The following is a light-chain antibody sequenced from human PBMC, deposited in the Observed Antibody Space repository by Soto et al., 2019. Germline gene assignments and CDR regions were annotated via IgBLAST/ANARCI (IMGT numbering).Light chain of an antibody. CDR1: QSVGTW. V-gene: IGKV1-5*01. Sequence: DIPMTQSPSTLSASVGDTVTITCRASQSVGTWLAWYQQKPGKAPKVLIYDASSLKTGVPSRFSGSGSGTEFTLTISSLQPDDFVTYYCQQYNSDLYTFGQGTKLEIK. J-gene: IGKJ2*01. CDR3: QQYNSDLYT. CDR2: DAS.